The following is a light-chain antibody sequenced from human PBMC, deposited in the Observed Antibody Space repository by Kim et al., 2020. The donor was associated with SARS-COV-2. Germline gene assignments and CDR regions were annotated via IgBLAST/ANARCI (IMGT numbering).Light chain of an antibody. CDR1: QGIGSY. CDR2: AAS. J-gene: IGKJ3*01. CDR3: QKYNSAPFT. V-gene: IGKV1-27*01. Sequence: GDRVTITCRASQGIGSYLAWCQQKPGKVPQLLIYAASELQSGVPSRFSGSGSGTDVTLTISSLQPEDVATYFCQKYNSAPFTFGPGTKVDIK.